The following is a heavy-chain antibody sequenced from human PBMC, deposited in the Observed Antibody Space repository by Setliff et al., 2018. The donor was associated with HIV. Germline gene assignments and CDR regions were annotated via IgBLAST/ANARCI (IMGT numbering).Heavy chain of an antibody. D-gene: IGHD3-3*01. CDR3: AGEGVVITRNAFDI. Sequence: GGSLRLSCAVSGFSVSNKYMTWVRQAPGKGLEWVSIIYSDDYTYYADSIKGRFTISRDSSKNTLYLQMTSLRAEDTAIYYCAGEGVVITRNAFDIWGLGTMVTVS. CDR1: GFSVSNKY. J-gene: IGHJ3*02. V-gene: IGHV3-66*01. CDR2: IYSDDYT.